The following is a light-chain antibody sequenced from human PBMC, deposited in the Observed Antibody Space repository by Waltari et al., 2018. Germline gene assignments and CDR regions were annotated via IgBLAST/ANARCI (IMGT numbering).Light chain of an antibody. V-gene: IGLV3-21*04. CDR2: YDS. CDR3: QVWDDSNNSGV. Sequence: SYVLTQTPSVSLAPGQTAIITCGGANLGSKSVHWYQLQPGQAPVLVMFYDSDRPPGIPDRFSGSNSGNTATLTISRVEDDDEADYFCQVWDDSNNSGVFGGGTKLTVL. J-gene: IGLJ2*01. CDR1: NLGSKS.